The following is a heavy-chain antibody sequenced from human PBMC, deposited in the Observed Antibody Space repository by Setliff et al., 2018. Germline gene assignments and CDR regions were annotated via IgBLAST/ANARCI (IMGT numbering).Heavy chain of an antibody. V-gene: IGHV4-39*07. D-gene: IGHD6-13*01. CDR2: IYYSGST. Sequence: PSETLSLTCTVSGGSISSSSCYWGWIRQPPGKGLEWIGSIYYSGSTYYNPSLKSRVTISVDTSKNQFSLKLSSVTAADTAVYYCASYSSSWYVSKRAFDPWGQGTLVTVSS. J-gene: IGHJ5*02. CDR3: ASYSSSWYVSKRAFDP. CDR1: GGSISSSSCY.